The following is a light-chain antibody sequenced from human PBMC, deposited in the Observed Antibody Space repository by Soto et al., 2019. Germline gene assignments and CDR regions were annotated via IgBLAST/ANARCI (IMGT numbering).Light chain of an antibody. CDR2: GAS. CDR1: QIVSTTY. CDR3: QQYGSSPMYT. Sequence: ENVLTQSPGTLSLSPGERATLSCRASQIVSTTYLAWYQQKPGQAPRLLIYGASSRATGIPDRFSGSVSGTDFTLTISRLEPEDFAVYYCQQYGSSPMYTFGQGTKLEIK. V-gene: IGKV3-20*01. J-gene: IGKJ2*01.